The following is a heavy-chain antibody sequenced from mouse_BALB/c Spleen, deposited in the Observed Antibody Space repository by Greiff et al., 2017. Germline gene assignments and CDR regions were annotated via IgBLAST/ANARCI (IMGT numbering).Heavy chain of an antibody. CDR1: GYTFTSYW. CDR3: ARWLRRGFLNAMDY. Sequence: QVQLQQSGAELVKPGASVKLSCKASGYTFTSYWMHWVKQRPGQGLEWIGEIDPSDSYTNYNQKFKGKATLTVDKSSSTAYMQLSSLTSEDSAVYYCARWLRRGFLNAMDYWGQGTSVTVSS. V-gene: IGHV1-69*02. D-gene: IGHD2-2*01. CDR2: IDPSDSYT. J-gene: IGHJ4*01.